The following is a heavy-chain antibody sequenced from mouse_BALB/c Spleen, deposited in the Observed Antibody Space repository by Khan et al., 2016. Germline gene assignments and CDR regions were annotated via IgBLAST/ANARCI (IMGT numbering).Heavy chain of an antibody. V-gene: IGHV1-54*01. J-gene: IGHJ3*01. CDR3: ASHYGSSYVGFAY. Sequence: QVQLKESGTELVRPGTSVKVSCKAAGYAFTNCLIEWVKQRPGQGLEWIGVINPGSGGTNYNERFKGKATLTADNSSSTAYMQLSSLTSDDSAVYFCASHYGSSYVGFAYWGQGTLVTVSA. D-gene: IGHD1-1*01. CDR2: INPGSGGT. CDR1: GYAFTNCL.